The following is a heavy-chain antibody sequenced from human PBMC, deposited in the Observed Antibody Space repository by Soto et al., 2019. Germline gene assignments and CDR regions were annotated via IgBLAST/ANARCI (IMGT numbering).Heavy chain of an antibody. J-gene: IGHJ6*02. CDR1: GYTLSDFS. V-gene: IGHV1-8*01. D-gene: IGHD3-16*01. CDR3: ARGNPFNYAGFDV. Sequence: QAHLEQSGAEVKRPGASVKVSCKASGYTLSDFSINWLRQAAGQGPEWMGWMNAKSGDTFFAQMIQGKFNMTWYTSLSTAYMEVGSLTSDDTAMYYCARGNPFNYAGFDVWGQGTTVAVSS. CDR2: MNAKSGDT.